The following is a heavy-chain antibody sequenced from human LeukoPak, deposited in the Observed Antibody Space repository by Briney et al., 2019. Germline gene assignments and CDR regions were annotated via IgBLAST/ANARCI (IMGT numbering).Heavy chain of an antibody. V-gene: IGHV3-11*04. D-gene: IGHD2-2*02. CDR1: GFTFSDYY. J-gene: IGHJ5*02. CDR2: ISSSGSTI. CDR3: TGVPAAIEVENWFDP. Sequence: PGGSLRLSCAASGFTFSDYYMSWIRQAPGKGLEWVSYISSSGSTIYCADSVKGRFTISRDNAKNSLYLQMNSLRAEDTAVYYCTGVPAAIEVENWFDPWGQGTLVTVSS.